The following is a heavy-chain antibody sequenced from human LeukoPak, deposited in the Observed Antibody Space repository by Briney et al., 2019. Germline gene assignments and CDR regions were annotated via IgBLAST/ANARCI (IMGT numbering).Heavy chain of an antibody. CDR1: GFTFSSYA. CDR2: ISYDGSNK. Sequence: GGSLRLSCAASGFTFSSYAMHWVRQAPGKGLEWVAVISYDGSNKYYADSVKGRFTISRDNSKNTLYLQMNSLRAEDTAVYYCAREWEGATELDYWGQGTLVTVSS. J-gene: IGHJ4*02. V-gene: IGHV3-30-3*01. D-gene: IGHD1-26*01. CDR3: AREWEGATELDY.